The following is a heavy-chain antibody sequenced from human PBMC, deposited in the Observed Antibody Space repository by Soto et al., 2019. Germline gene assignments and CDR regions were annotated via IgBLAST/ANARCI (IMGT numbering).Heavy chain of an antibody. CDR3: VKDSLGGMTPVLLPGPD. CDR2: ISNDVRNI. CDR1: GLTFSTYG. V-gene: IGHV3-30*18. Sequence: VQLVESGGGVVQPGRSLRLSCAASGLTFSTYGFHLVRQAPGKGLEWVAVISNDVRNIHYAESVKGRFTISRDNSKNTLYLQMNSLRPNDTAVYYCVKDSLGGMTPVLLPGPDWVQGTLVTVSS. J-gene: IGHJ4*02. D-gene: IGHD2-21*02.